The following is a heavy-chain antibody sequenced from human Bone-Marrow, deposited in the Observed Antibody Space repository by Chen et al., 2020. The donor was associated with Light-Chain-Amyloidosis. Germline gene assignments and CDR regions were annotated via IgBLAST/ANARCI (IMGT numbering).Heavy chain of an antibody. D-gene: IGHD6-13*01. CDR3: ARDRAASGDYFDY. CDR1: GYSISSGYY. CDR2: IYHSGST. Sequence: QVQLQESGPGLVKPSETLSLTCAVSGYSISSGYYWGWIRQPPGKGLEWIGSIYHSGSTYYNPSLKSRVTISIDTSKNQFSLKLSSVTAADTAVYYCARDRAASGDYFDYWGQGTLVTVSS. V-gene: IGHV4-38-2*02. J-gene: IGHJ4*02.